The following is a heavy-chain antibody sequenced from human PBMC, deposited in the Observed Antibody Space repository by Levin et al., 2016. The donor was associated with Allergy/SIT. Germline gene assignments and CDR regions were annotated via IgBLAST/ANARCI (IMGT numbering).Heavy chain of an antibody. D-gene: IGHD3-22*01. V-gene: IGHV5-51*01. CDR3: ARHDRRWLHDAFDI. J-gene: IGHJ3*02. Sequence: VRQMPGKGLEWMGIIYPGDSDTRYSPSFQGQVTISADKSISTAYLQWSSLKASDTAMYYCARHDRRWLHDAFDIWGQGTMVTVSS. CDR2: IYPGDSDT.